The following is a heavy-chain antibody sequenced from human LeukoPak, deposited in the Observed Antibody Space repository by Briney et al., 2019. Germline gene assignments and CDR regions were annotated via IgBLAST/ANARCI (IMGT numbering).Heavy chain of an antibody. CDR2: INHSGST. V-gene: IGHV4-34*01. Sequence: SETLSLTCAVYGGSFSGYYWSWIRQPPGKGLEWIGEINHSGSTNYNPSPKSRVTISVDTSKNQFSLKLSSVTAADTAVYYCARSTHSGCGSSWEYWGQGTLVTVSS. CDR3: ARSTHSGCGSSWEY. CDR1: GGSFSGYY. J-gene: IGHJ4*02. D-gene: IGHD6-13*01.